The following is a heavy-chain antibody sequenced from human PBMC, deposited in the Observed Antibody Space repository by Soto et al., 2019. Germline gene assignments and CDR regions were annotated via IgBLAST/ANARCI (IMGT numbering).Heavy chain of an antibody. D-gene: IGHD2-2*01. CDR1: GGSISSGDYY. V-gene: IGHV4-30-4*01. Sequence: SETLSLTCTVSGGSISSGDYYWSWIRQPPXKGLEWIGYIYYSGSTYYNPSLKSRVTISVDTSKNQFSLKLSSVTAADTAVYYCARDMIGTSRDYYYYGMDVWGQGSTVTVSS. J-gene: IGHJ6*02. CDR3: ARDMIGTSRDYYYYGMDV. CDR2: IYYSGST.